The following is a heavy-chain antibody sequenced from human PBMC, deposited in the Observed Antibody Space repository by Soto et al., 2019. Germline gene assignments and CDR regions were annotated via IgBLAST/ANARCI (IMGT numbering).Heavy chain of an antibody. CDR2: IIPIFGTA. J-gene: IGHJ6*02. D-gene: IGHD3-10*01. CDR3: ARDPAYYGSGSYSFGMEV. V-gene: IGHV1-69*01. Sequence: QVQLVQTGAEVKKPGSSVNVSCKASGGTFSSYAISWVRQAPGQGLEWMGGIIPIFGTANYAQKFQGRVTITADESTSTAYMELSSLRSEDTAVYYCARDPAYYGSGSYSFGMEVWGQGTTVTVSS. CDR1: GGTFSSYA.